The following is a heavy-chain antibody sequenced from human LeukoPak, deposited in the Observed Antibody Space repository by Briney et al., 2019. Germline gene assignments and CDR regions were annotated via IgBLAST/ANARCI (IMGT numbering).Heavy chain of an antibody. D-gene: IGHD4-23*01. CDR3: AVSFNYDYGGTRQNPFDY. CDR1: GFTFSSYT. CDR2: ISGSGGST. Sequence: GGSLRLSCAASGFTFSSYTISWVRQAPGKGLEWVSAISGSGGSTYYADSVKGRFTVSRDNSKNTLYLQMNSLRAEDTAVYYCAVSFNYDYGGTRQNPFDYWGQGTLVTVSS. V-gene: IGHV3-23*01. J-gene: IGHJ4*02.